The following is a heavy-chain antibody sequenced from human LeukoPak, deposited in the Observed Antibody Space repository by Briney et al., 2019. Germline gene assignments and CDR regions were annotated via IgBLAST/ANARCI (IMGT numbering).Heavy chain of an antibody. CDR2: INHSGST. J-gene: IGHJ6*02. V-gene: IGHV4-34*01. CDR3: ASGKTIFGVAAPRYYYYCGMDV. CDR1: GGSFSGYY. D-gene: IGHD3-3*01. Sequence: SETLSLTCAVYGGSFSGYYWSWIRQPPGKGLEWIGEINHSGSTNYNPSLKSRVTISVDTSKNQFSLKLSSVTAADTAVYYCASGKTIFGVAAPRYYYYCGMDVWGQGTTVSVSS.